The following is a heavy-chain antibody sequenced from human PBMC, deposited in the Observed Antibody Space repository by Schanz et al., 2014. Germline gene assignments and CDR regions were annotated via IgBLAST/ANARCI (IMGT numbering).Heavy chain of an antibody. CDR1: GYTFTDYG. D-gene: IGHD3-10*01. Sequence: QVQLVQPGAEVKKPGASVKVSCKASGYTFTDYGVIWVRQAPGQGLEWMGWISTSNGNTNYIQKLQGRVTMTTDTSTSTAYMELRSLRSDDTAVYYCGRGFSRSYIDFWGQGTLGTVSS. CDR2: ISTSNGNT. V-gene: IGHV1-18*01. CDR3: GRGFSRSYIDF. J-gene: IGHJ4*02.